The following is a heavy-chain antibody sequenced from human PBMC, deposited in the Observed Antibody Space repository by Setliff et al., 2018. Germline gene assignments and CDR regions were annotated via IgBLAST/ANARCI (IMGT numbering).Heavy chain of an antibody. D-gene: IGHD3-10*01. CDR2: IYVTEST. CDR3: AASRAYTGAVEEWFLPKTFDF. V-gene: IGHV4-61*02. CDR1: GDPISSGSYH. Sequence: SETLSLTCTVSGDPISSGSYHWNWIRQPAGKGLEWIGRIYVTESTKYNPSLKSRVTLSIDTSKNQFSLKLSSVAAADAALYYCAASRAYTGAVEEWFLPKTFDFWGQGSPVTVSS. J-gene: IGHJ4*02.